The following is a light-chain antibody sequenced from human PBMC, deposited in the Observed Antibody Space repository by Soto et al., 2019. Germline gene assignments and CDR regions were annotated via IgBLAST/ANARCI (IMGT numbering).Light chain of an antibody. J-gene: IGLJ2*01. CDR1: SSDVGGYNY. V-gene: IGLV2-8*01. CDR3: SSYAGSNNFVV. CDR2: EVT. Sequence: QSVVTQPPSASGSPGQSVTISCTGTSSDVGGYNYVSWYQQHPGKAPKFMIYEVTKRPSGVPDRFSGSKSGNTASLTVSGLQAEDEADYYCSSYAGSNNFVVFGGGTKVTVL.